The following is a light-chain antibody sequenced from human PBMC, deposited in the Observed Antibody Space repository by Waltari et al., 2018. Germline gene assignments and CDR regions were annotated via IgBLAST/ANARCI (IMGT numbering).Light chain of an antibody. V-gene: IGKV1-NL1*01. CDR1: QGISNS. CDR2: SAS. CDR3: QQYYSNLFT. J-gene: IGKJ3*01. Sequence: DIQMTQSPSSLSASVGDSVTITCRASQGISNSLAWYQQKVGKAPKLLLYSASTLESGVPSRFRCGGSGADYTLTISSLQPEDFATYYCQQYYSNLFTFGPGTKVDIK.